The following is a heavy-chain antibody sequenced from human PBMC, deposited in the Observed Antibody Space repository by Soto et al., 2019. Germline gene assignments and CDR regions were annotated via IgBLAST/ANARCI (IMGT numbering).Heavy chain of an antibody. CDR3: ARSLKGAMTRLYYFCMDV. J-gene: IGHJ6*02. CDR2: IYSGGST. V-gene: IGHV3-53*04. Sequence: GGSLRLSCAASGFTVSSNYMSWVRQAPGKGLEWVSVIYSGGSTYYADSVKGRFTISRHTSKNTLYLQMNSLRAEDTAVYYCARSLKGAMTRLYYFCMDVWGQGTPVTVSS. D-gene: IGHD2-2*01. CDR1: GFTVSSNY.